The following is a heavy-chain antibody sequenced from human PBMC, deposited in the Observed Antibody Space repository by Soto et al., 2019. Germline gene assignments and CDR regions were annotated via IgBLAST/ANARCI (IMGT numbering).Heavy chain of an antibody. V-gene: IGHV3-33*01. CDR1: VFTFSSYG. D-gene: IGHD1-26*01. Sequence: WGSLRISCASSVFTFSSYGMPGVGQAPGKGLEWVAVIWYDGSNKYYADSVKGRFTISRDNSKNQFSLKLSSVTAADTAVYYCARGEVIVGGRFDPWGQGTLVTVSS. J-gene: IGHJ5*02. CDR3: ARGEVIVGGRFDP. CDR2: IWYDGSNK.